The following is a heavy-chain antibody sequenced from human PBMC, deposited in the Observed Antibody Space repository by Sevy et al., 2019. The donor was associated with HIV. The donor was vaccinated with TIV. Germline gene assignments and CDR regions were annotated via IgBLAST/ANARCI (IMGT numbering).Heavy chain of an antibody. CDR3: ARTTPYYYYAVDV. V-gene: IGHV4-59*01. CDR1: GDSISGYY. Sequence: SESLSLTCSVSGDSISGYYWSWIRQPPGKGLQWIGYIYYSGFTNYNPSVKSRVTISEDTSKNQLSLRVTSVTAADTAVYYCARTTPYYYYAVDVWGQGTTVTVSS. CDR2: IYYSGFT. D-gene: IGHD4-17*01. J-gene: IGHJ6*02.